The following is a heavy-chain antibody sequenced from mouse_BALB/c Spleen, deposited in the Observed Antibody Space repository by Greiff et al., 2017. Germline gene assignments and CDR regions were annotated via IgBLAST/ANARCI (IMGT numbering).Heavy chain of an antibody. CDR2: IDTSDSYT. CDR3: ARKLYYGYFDV. Sequence: QVHVKQPGAELVMPGASVKMSCKASGYTFTDYWMHWVKQRPGQGLEWIGAIDTSDSYTSYNQKFKGKATLTVDESSSTAYMQLSSLTSEDSAVYYCARKLYYGYFDVWGAGTTVTVSS. J-gene: IGHJ1*01. V-gene: IGHV1-69*01. CDR1: GYTFTDYW.